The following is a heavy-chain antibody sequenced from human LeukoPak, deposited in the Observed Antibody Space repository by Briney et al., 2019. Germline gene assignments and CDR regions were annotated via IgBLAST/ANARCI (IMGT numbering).Heavy chain of an antibody. Sequence: SETLSLTCTVSGGSISSYYWSWIRQPPGKGLEWIGYLHYSGSTDYNPSLKSRVTTSVDTSNNQFSLRLNSVTAADTAVYFCARHDDYSRAFDIWGQGTMITVSS. V-gene: IGHV4-59*08. CDR2: LHYSGST. J-gene: IGHJ3*02. CDR1: GGSISSYY. CDR3: ARHDDYSRAFDI. D-gene: IGHD4-11*01.